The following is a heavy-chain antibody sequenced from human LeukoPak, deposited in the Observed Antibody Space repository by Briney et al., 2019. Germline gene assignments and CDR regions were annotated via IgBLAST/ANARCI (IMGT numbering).Heavy chain of an antibody. CDR2: ISAYNGNT. Sequence: ASVKVSCKASGYTFTSYGISWARQAPGQGLEWMGWISAYNGNTNYAQKLQGRVTMTTDTSTSTAYMELRSLRSDDTAVYYCARDTLGFWGFGELLDFNYGGQGPLVTVSS. V-gene: IGHV1-18*01. CDR1: GYTFTSYG. CDR3: ARDTLGFWGFGELLDFNY. D-gene: IGHD3-10*01. J-gene: IGHJ4*02.